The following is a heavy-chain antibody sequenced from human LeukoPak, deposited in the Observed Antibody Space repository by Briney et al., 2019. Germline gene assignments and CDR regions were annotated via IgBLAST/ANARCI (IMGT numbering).Heavy chain of an antibody. J-gene: IGHJ4*02. CDR1: GGSISSGGYS. V-gene: IGHV4-30-2*01. Sequence: SETLSLTCAVSGGSISSGGYSWSWIRQPPGKGLEWIGYIYHSGSTYYNPSLKSRVTISVDRSKNQFSLKLSSVTAADTAVYYCARVGKLGGGGYIDYWGQGTLVTVSS. CDR2: IYHSGST. CDR3: ARVGKLGGGGYIDY. D-gene: IGHD7-27*01.